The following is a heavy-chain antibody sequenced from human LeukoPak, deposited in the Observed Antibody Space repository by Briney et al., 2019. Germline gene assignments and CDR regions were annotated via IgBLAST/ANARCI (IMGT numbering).Heavy chain of an antibody. V-gene: IGHV3-48*03. CDR2: LSSSGSAF. Sequence: GGSLTLSCEDSGFTFRSYEMNWVRQAPGKGLEWIAYLSSSGSAFSYADSVKGRFTIARDNAKNTLYLQMNSLRAEDTAVYYCARGIAGYSNYYYYMDVWGKGTTVTISS. J-gene: IGHJ6*03. CDR1: GFTFRSYE. CDR3: ARGIAGYSNYYYYMDV. D-gene: IGHD5-18*01.